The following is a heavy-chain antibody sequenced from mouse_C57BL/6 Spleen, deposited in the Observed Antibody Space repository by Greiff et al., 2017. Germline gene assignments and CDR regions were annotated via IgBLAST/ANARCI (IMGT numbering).Heavy chain of an antibody. J-gene: IGHJ2*01. Sequence: VQLKQSGAELVRPGASVKLSCTASGFNIKDDYMHWVNQRPEQGLEWIGWIDPEDGDTEYASQFQGKATITADTSSNTAYLQLSSLTSEDTAVYYCTGGQYYLDYWGKGTTLTVSS. CDR3: TGGQYYLDY. V-gene: IGHV14-4*01. CDR1: GFNIKDDY. CDR2: IDPEDGDT.